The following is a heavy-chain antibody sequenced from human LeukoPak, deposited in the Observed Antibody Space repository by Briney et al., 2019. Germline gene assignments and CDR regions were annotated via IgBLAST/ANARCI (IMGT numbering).Heavy chain of an antibody. J-gene: IGHJ4*02. CDR3: AKDEDDYGDYGYFDY. D-gene: IGHD4-17*01. V-gene: IGHV3-23*01. CDR2: ISGSGGST. Sequence: GGSLRLSCAASGFTFRSYAMSWVRQAPGKGLEWVSAISGSGGSTYYADSVKGRFTIFRDNSKNTLYLQMNSLRAEDTAVYYCAKDEDDYGDYGYFDYWGQGTLVTVSS. CDR1: GFTFRSYA.